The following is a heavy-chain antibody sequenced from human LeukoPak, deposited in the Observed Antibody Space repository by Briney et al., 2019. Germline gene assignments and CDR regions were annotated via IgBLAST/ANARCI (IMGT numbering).Heavy chain of an antibody. J-gene: IGHJ4*02. CDR2: ISYDGSNK. Sequence: GGSLRLSCAASGFTFSSYAMHWVRQALGKGLEWVAVISYDGSNKYYADSVKGRFTISRDNSKNTLYLQMNSLRAEDTAVYYCARDPPVVVPAAAPLNYFDYWGQGTLVTVSS. V-gene: IGHV3-30-3*01. CDR1: GFTFSSYA. D-gene: IGHD2-2*01. CDR3: ARDPPVVVPAAAPLNYFDY.